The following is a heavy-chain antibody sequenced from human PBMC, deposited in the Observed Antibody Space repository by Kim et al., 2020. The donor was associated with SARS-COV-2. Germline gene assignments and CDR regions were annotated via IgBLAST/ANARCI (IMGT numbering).Heavy chain of an antibody. CDR2: IYPGDSDT. J-gene: IGHJ5*02. CDR1: GYSFTSYW. V-gene: IGHV5-51*01. Sequence: GESLKISCKGSGYSFTSYWIGWVRQMPGKGLEWLGIIYPGDSDTRYSPSFQCQVTISADKSISTAYLQWSRLKASDTAMYYCARGPAELWFGELSARWFDPWGQGTLGTVSS. D-gene: IGHD3-10*01. CDR3: ARGPAELWFGELSARWFDP.